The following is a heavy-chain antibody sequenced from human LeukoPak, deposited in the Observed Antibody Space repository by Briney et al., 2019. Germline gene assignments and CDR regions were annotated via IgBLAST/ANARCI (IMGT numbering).Heavy chain of an antibody. CDR1: GGSFSGYY. CDR2: INHSGST. D-gene: IGHD3-22*01. Sequence: SETLSLTCAVYGGSFSGYYWSWIRQPPGKGLELIGEINHSGSTNYNPSLKSRVTISVDTSKNQFSLKLSSVTAADTAVYYCARRSSGTRSFAYWGQGTLVTVSS. V-gene: IGHV4-34*01. J-gene: IGHJ4*02. CDR3: ARRSSGTRSFAY.